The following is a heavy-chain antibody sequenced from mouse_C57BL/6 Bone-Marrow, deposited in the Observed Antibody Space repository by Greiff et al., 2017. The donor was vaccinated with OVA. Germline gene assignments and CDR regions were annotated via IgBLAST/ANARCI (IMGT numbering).Heavy chain of an antibody. CDR1: GYTFTDYY. V-gene: IGHV1-26*01. Sequence: EVKLQQSGPELVKPGASVKISCKASGYTFTDYYMNWVKQSHGKSLEWIGDINPNNGGTSYNQKFKGKATLTVDKSSSTAYMELRSLTSEDSAVYYCARRDVYYGSSYVNYWGQGTTLTVSS. CDR3: ARRDVYYGSSYVNY. CDR2: INPNNGGT. J-gene: IGHJ2*01. D-gene: IGHD1-1*01.